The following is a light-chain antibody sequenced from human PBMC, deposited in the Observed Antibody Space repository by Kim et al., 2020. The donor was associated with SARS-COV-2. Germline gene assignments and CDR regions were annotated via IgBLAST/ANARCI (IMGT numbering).Light chain of an antibody. CDR3: QKYNTAPLT. J-gene: IGKJ5*01. V-gene: IGKV1-27*01. CDR1: QGMGTY. Sequence: ASVGDRATTSCRASQGMGTYLAWYQQKPGKVPRLLIYSASALQSGVPSRFSGSGSGTDFTLTITSLQPEDLATYYCQKYNTAPLTFGQGTRLEIK. CDR2: SAS.